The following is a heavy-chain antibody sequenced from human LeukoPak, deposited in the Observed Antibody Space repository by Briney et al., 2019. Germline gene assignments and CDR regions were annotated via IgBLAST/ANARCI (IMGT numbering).Heavy chain of an antibody. V-gene: IGHV3-33*01. D-gene: IGHD1-1*01. CDR3: ARDPAGSGFAFDS. J-gene: IGHJ4*02. CDR1: GFIFSNDA. CDR2: IWSDGSNK. Sequence: PGGSLRLSCAASGFIFSNDAMHWVRQAPGKGLEWVAFIWSDGSNKYYADSVKGRFTISRDNSGDTLYLRMNSLRVEDTAVYYCARDPAGSGFAFDSWGQGALVTVSS.